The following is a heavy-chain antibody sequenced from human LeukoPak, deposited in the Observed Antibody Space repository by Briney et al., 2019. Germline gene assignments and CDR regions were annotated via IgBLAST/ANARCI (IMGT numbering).Heavy chain of an antibody. D-gene: IGHD7-27*01. V-gene: IGHV3-23*01. CDR2: ISGSGGST. CDR1: GFTFSSYG. CDR3: ARVNWGSRYYFDY. Sequence: GGSLRLSCAASGFTFSSYGMSWVRQAPGKGLEWVSAISGSGGSTYYADSVKGRFTISRDNSKNTLYLQMNSLRAEDTAVYYCARVNWGSRYYFDYWGQGTLVTVSS. J-gene: IGHJ4*02.